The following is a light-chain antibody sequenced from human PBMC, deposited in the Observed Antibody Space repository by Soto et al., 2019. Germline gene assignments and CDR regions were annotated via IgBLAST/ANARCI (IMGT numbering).Light chain of an antibody. Sequence: QSVLTQPRSVSGSPGQSATIFCTGTSSDVGGYDYVSWYQQHPGKAPKLMIYDVRERPSGVPDRVSGSKSGNTASLTISGLQAEDEADYYCCSYAGSYTYVFGTGTKLTVL. V-gene: IGLV2-11*01. CDR2: DVR. CDR3: CSYAGSYTYV. J-gene: IGLJ1*01. CDR1: SSDVGGYDY.